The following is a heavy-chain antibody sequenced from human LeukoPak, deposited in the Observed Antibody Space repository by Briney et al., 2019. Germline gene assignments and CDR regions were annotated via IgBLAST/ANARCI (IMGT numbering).Heavy chain of an antibody. Sequence: GGTLRLSCVASGVTFNSYNMSWVRQAPGKGLERVSYISSSSSIIYYTDSVKGRVTISRDKAKNSLYLQMNTLRAEDTALYYCARGRSGWYGGFDHWGQGTLVTVSS. D-gene: IGHD6-19*01. CDR2: ISSSSSII. J-gene: IGHJ4*02. CDR1: GVTFNSYN. V-gene: IGHV3-48*01. CDR3: ARGRSGWYGGFDH.